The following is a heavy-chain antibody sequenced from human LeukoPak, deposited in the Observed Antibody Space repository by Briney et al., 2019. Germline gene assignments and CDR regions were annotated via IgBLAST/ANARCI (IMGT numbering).Heavy chain of an antibody. J-gene: IGHJ5*02. V-gene: IGHV1-69*04. CDR1: GGTFSSYT. CDR3: AREGYTAIVTGHNWFDP. D-gene: IGHD5-18*01. Sequence: ASVKVSCKASGGTFSSYTISWVRQAPGQGLEWMGRIIPILGIANYAQKFQGRVTITADKSTSTAYMELSSLRSEDTAVYYCAREGYTAIVTGHNWFDPWGQGTLVTVSS. CDR2: IIPILGIA.